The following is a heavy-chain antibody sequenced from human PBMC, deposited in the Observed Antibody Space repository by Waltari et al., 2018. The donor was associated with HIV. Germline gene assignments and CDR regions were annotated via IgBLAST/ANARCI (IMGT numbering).Heavy chain of an antibody. Sequence: QVQLVQSGSELKKPGASVKVSCKASGYTFTSYAMNWVRQAPGQGLEWMGWINTNTGNPTYAKGFTGRFVFSLDTSVSTAYLQISSLKAEDTAVYYCARGVMGEAAAGFYYYYGMDVWGQGTTVTVSS. CDR2: INTNTGNP. J-gene: IGHJ6*02. D-gene: IGHD6-13*01. V-gene: IGHV7-4-1*02. CDR3: ARGVMGEAAAGFYYYYGMDV. CDR1: GYTFTSYA.